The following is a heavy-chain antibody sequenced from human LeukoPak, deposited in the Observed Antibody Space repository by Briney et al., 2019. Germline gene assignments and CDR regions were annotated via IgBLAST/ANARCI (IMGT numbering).Heavy chain of an antibody. V-gene: IGHV1-18*01. D-gene: IGHD3-10*01. Sequence: ASVKVSCKASGYTFTNYGISWVRQAPGQGPEWMGWISTYNGNTNYAQKLQDRVTMTTDTSTSTAYMELRSLGSDDTALYYCARGWELSIWGQGTMVTVSS. CDR2: ISTYNGNT. J-gene: IGHJ3*02. CDR3: ARGWELSI. CDR1: GYTFTNYG.